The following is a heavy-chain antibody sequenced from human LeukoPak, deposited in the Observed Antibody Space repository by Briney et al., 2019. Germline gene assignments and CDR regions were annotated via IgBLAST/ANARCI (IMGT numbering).Heavy chain of an antibody. D-gene: IGHD3-16*01. CDR3: AAELGY. J-gene: IGHJ4*02. CDR2: ISGDDGAT. Sequence: GGSLRLSCAASAFTFDDYSMHWVRQAPGKGLEWVSLISGDDGATYYADSVKGRFTISRDNSKNFLYLQMNSLRTEDTAVCYCAAELGYWGQGTLVTVSS. CDR1: AFTFDDYS. V-gene: IGHV3-43*02.